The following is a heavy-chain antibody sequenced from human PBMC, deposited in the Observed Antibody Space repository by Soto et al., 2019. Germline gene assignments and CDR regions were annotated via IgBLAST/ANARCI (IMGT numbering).Heavy chain of an antibody. CDR3: TGEVASGY. Sequence: PGGSLRLSCAASGFTFSSYWMSWVRQAPGKGLEWVAIITRDGGTKYYADSVKGRFTISKDNSRNTLFLEMNSLRGDDMAVYYCTGEVASGYWGQGTLVTVS. V-gene: IGHV3-30*03. J-gene: IGHJ4*02. D-gene: IGHD2-8*02. CDR1: GFTFSSYW. CDR2: ITRDGGTK.